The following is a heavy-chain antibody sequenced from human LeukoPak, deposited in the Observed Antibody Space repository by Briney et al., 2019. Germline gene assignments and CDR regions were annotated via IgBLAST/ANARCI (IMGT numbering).Heavy chain of an antibody. D-gene: IGHD1-14*01. CDR1: GYTLPEVS. CDR2: FDPKDDEP. V-gene: IGHV1-24*01. CDR3: ATGSHGNHWDYFDL. Sequence: ASVKVSCKISGYTLPEVSMHWVRQTPGKGLEWMGGFDPKDDEPIYAQRFQGRVTMTEDTDSGTGYMELRSLRIEDTAVYFCATGSHGNHWDYFDLWGQGTLVTVSS. J-gene: IGHJ4*02.